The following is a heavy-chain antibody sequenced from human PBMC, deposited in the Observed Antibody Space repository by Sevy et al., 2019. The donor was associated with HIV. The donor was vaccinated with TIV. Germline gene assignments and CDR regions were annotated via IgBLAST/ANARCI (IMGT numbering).Heavy chain of an antibody. V-gene: IGHV4-59*01. CDR2: IYYNGST. J-gene: IGHJ4*02. Sequence: SETLSLTCSVSGGSISSIYWSWIQQPPGKGLEWIGYIYYNGSTNHNPSLRKRVTTSVDTSKNQFSLKLISVTAADTAVCSCARGKVLFDYWGQGTLVTVSS. CDR1: GGSISSIY. CDR3: ARGKVLFDY. D-gene: IGHD2-8*01.